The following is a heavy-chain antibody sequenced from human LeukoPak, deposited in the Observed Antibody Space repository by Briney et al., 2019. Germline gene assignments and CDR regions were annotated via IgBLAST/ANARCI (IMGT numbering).Heavy chain of an antibody. CDR2: ISDDGRRK. V-gene: IGHV3-30*18. CDR3: AKRPSDYGDYVSYFDY. D-gene: IGHD4-17*01. Sequence: GGSLGLSCAASGFSFISYGMHWVRQAPGKGLEWVGVISDDGRRKDYADSVKGRFTISRDNSKDTLYLQMNSLRAEDTAVYYCAKRPSDYGDYVSYFDYWGQGTLVTVSS. J-gene: IGHJ4*02. CDR1: GFSFISYG.